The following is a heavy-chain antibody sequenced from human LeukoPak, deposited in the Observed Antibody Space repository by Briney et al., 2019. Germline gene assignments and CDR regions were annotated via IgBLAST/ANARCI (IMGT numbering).Heavy chain of an antibody. CDR3: TRSAVAGDIDY. D-gene: IGHD6-19*01. CDR2: IRSKAYGGTT. V-gene: IGHV3-49*04. Sequence: PGGYLRLSCTASGFTFGDYAMSWVRQAPGKGLEWVGFIRSKAYGGTTEYAASVKVRFTISRDNSKSIAYLQMNSLKTEDTAVYYCTRSAVAGDIDYWGQGTLVTVSS. CDR1: GFTFGDYA. J-gene: IGHJ4*02.